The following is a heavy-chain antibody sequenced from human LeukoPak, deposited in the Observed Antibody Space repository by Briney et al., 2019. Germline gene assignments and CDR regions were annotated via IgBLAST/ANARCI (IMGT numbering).Heavy chain of an antibody. V-gene: IGHV3-21*01. D-gene: IGHD3-22*01. J-gene: IGHJ6*02. CDR3: ARPDYYDSSGYPYYYYYYGMDV. CDR2: ISSSSSYI. CDR1: GFTFSSYS. Sequence: GGSLRLSCAASGFTFSSYSINWVRQAPGKGLEWVSSISSSSSYIYYADSVKGRFTISRDNAKNSLYLQMNSLRAEDTAVYYCARPDYYDSSGYPYYYYYYGMDVWGQGTTVTVSS.